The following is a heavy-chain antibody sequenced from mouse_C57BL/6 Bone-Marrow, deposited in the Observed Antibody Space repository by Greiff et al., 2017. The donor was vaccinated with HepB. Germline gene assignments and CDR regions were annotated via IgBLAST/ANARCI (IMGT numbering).Heavy chain of an antibody. J-gene: IGHJ4*01. CDR3: ARSGWLPHYYAMDY. Sequence: EVKLVESGPGLVKPSQSLSLTCSVTGYSITSGYYWNWIRQFPGNKLGWMGYISYDGSNNYNPSLKNRISITRDTSKNQFFLKLNSVTTEDTATYYCARSGWLPHYYAMDYWGQGTSVTVSS. CDR2: ISYDGSN. V-gene: IGHV3-6*01. CDR1: GYSITSGYY. D-gene: IGHD2-3*01.